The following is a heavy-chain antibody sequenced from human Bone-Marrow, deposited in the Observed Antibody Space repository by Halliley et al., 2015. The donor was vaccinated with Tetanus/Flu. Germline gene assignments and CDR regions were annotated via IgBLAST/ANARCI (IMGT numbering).Heavy chain of an antibody. Sequence: TLSLTCTVSGASISSAIYYWGWIRQPPGKGLEWIASIFYNGDTLHNPSLRSRVTISIDTSEKQISLKVRSVTAADTAVYYCARDNGIAVAELDYWGQGTLVTVSS. CDR1: GASISSAIYY. CDR3: ARDNGIAVAELDY. J-gene: IGHJ4*02. CDR2: IFYNGDT. V-gene: IGHV4-39*07. D-gene: IGHD2-8*01.